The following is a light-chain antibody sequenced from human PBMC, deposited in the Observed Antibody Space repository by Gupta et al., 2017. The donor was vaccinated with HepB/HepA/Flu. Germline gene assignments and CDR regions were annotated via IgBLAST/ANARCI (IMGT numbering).Light chain of an antibody. V-gene: IGKV3-15*01. CDR3: QQYNNWPRT. Sequence: EIVMTQPPATLSVSPGERATLSCRARQSVNSNLAWYQQEPGQAPRLLIYRASNRATGIPARFSGSGYGTEVTLTISSLQSEDFAVYYCQQYNNWPRTFGQGTKVEIK. J-gene: IGKJ1*01. CDR1: QSVNSN. CDR2: RAS.